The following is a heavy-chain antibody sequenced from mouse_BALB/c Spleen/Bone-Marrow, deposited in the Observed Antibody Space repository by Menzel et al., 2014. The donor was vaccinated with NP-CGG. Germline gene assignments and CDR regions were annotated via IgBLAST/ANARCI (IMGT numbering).Heavy chain of an antibody. Sequence: EVQVVESGGGLVKPGGSLKLSCAASGFTFSSYAMSWVRQTPEKRLEWVATISSGGSSTYYPDSVKGLFTISRDNAKNTLYLQMSSLRSEDTAMYYCARHYYGSSYYFDYWGQGTTLTVSS. V-gene: IGHV5-9-3*01. CDR3: ARHYYGSSYYFDY. J-gene: IGHJ2*01. CDR2: ISSGGSST. CDR1: GFTFSSYA. D-gene: IGHD1-1*01.